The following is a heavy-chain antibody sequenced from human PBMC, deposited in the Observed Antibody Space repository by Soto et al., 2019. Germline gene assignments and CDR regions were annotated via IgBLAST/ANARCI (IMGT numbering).Heavy chain of an antibody. V-gene: IGHV1-8*01. Sequence: QVQLVQSGAEVKKPGASVKVSCKASGYTFTSYDINWVRQANGQGLEWMGWMNPNSGNTGYAQKCQGRVTMTRKTSISTAYMDLSSLRSEDKDVYYCARERSAAGTGWFDPWGQGTLVTVSS. D-gene: IGHD6-13*01. J-gene: IGHJ5*02. CDR1: GYTFTSYD. CDR2: MNPNSGNT. CDR3: ARERSAAGTGWFDP.